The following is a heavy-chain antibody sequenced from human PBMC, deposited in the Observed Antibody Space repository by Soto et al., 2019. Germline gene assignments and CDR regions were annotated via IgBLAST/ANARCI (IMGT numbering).Heavy chain of an antibody. CDR2: IYSSGTT. CDR1: GASISSGAFY. V-gene: IGHV4-31*03. CDR3: AATSYYYGSGSYYFSYSYGMDV. Sequence: SETLSLTCTFYGASISSGAFYWSWIRQHPGKGLEWIGYIYSSGTTFYNPSLKSRLTISVDTSRNQFSLRLTSITAADTAVYYCAATSYYYGSGSYYFSYSYGMDVLGQGTTVTVS. J-gene: IGHJ6*02. D-gene: IGHD3-10*01.